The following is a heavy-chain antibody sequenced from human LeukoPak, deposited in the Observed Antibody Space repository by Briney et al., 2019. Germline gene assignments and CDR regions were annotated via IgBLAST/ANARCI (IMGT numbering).Heavy chain of an antibody. Sequence: SETLSLTCIVSGGSISSYYWSWIRQPPGKGLEWIGYIYYSGGTNYNPSLKSRVTISVDASKNHFSLKLSSVTAADTAVYYCARDRSLGIIDYWGQGTLVTVSS. V-gene: IGHV4-59*01. D-gene: IGHD3-16*01. J-gene: IGHJ4*02. CDR2: IYYSGGT. CDR3: ARDRSLGIIDY. CDR1: GGSISSYY.